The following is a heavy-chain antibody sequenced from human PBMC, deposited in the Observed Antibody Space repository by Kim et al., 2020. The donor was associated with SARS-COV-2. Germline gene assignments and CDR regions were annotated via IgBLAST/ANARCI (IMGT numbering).Heavy chain of an antibody. CDR3: ARGEEYCSSTSCYGLSSWLGPYYYYYGMDV. J-gene: IGHJ6*02. Sequence: GGSLRLSCAASGFTFSSYSMNWVRQAPGKGLEWVSSISSSSSYIYYADSVKGRFTISRDNAKNSLYLQMNSLRAEDTAVYYCARGEEYCSSTSCYGLSSWLGPYYYYYGMDVWGQGTTVTVSS. CDR2: ISSSSSYI. V-gene: IGHV3-21*04. D-gene: IGHD2-2*01. CDR1: GFTFSSYS.